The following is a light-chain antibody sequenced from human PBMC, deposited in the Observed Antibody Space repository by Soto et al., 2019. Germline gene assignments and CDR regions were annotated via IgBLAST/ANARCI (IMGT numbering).Light chain of an antibody. Sequence: DIQMTQSPSSLSASVGDRVTITCRASQGIANYLAWYQQKPGKVPKLLIYTTSTLQSGVPSRFSGSGSGTDFTLTISSLQPEDVATYYCQKYNSAPPTFGQGTKVDIK. CDR1: QGIANY. CDR2: TTS. V-gene: IGKV1-27*01. CDR3: QKYNSAPPT. J-gene: IGKJ1*01.